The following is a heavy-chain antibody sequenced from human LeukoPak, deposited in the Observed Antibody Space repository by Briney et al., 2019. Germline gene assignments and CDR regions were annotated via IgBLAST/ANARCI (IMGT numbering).Heavy chain of an antibody. V-gene: IGHV1-69*01. J-gene: IGHJ3*02. CDR2: IIPIFGTA. D-gene: IGHD2-2*01. Sequence: SVKVSCKASGGTFSSYAISWVRQAPGQGLEWMGGIIPIFGTANYAQKFQGRVTITADESTSTAYMELSSLRSEDTAVYYCARGVPAAYDAFDIWGQGTMVTVSS. CDR3: ARGVPAAYDAFDI. CDR1: GGTFSSYA.